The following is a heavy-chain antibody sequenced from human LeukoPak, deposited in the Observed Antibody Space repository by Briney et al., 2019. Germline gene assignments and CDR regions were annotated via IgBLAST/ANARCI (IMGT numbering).Heavy chain of an antibody. J-gene: IGHJ4*02. D-gene: IGHD4-17*01. Sequence: SETLSLTCTVSGGSISSTSYYWGWIRQPPGKGLEWIGSIHYSGSTYYNSSLRSRVTISVDTSNNQFSLNLRSVTAADTAAYYCARLNGDFTFDYWGQGTLVTVSS. CDR2: IHYSGST. V-gene: IGHV4-39*01. CDR3: ARLNGDFTFDY. CDR1: GGSISSTSYY.